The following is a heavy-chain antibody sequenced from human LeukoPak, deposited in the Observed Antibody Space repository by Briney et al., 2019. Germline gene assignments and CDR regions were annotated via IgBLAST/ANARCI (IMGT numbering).Heavy chain of an antibody. CDR1: GFTFGDYA. J-gene: IGHJ4*02. D-gene: IGHD3/OR15-3a*01. CDR3: AKGVYYDFWTGRFDS. Sequence: PGRSLRLSCAASGFTFGDYAMHWVRQAPGKGLEWVSGISWNSGRIGYADSVKGRFTISRDNTKNSLYLQMNSLRVEDMALYYCAKGVYYDFWTGRFDSWGQGTLVTVSS. V-gene: IGHV3-9*03. CDR2: ISWNSGRI.